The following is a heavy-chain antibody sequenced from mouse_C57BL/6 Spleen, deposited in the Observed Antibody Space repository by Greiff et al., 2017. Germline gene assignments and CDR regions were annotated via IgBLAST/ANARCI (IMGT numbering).Heavy chain of an antibody. V-gene: IGHV1-64*01. Sequence: QVQLQQPGAELVQPGASVKLSCKASGYTFTSYWMHWVKQRPGQGLEWIGMIHPTGGSTNYNEKFKSKATLTVDKSSSTAYMQLSSLTAEDSAVYYCARGGDVDYWGQGTTLTVSS. D-gene: IGHD3-3*01. J-gene: IGHJ2*01. CDR2: IHPTGGST. CDR1: GYTFTSYW. CDR3: ARGGDVDY.